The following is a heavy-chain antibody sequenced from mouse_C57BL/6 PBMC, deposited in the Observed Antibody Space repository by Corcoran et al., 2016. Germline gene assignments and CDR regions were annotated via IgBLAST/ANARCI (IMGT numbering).Heavy chain of an antibody. J-gene: IGHJ4*01. CDR1: GYTFTSYG. D-gene: IGHD1-1*01. Sequence: QVQLQQSGAELARPGASVKLSCKASGYTFTSYGISWVKQRTGQGLEWIGEIYPRSGNTYYNEKFKGKTTLTADKSSSTAYMELRSLTSEDSAVYFCARWYYGSFYYYAMDYWGQGTSVTVSS. CDR2: IYPRSGNT. CDR3: ARWYYGSFYYYAMDY. V-gene: IGHV1-81*01.